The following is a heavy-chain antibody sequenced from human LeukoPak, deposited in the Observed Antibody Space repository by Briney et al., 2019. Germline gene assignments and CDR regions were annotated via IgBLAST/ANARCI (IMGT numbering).Heavy chain of an antibody. V-gene: IGHV4-39*07. J-gene: IGHJ4*02. Sequence: SETLSLTCTVSGDSISSSNYYWDWIRQPPGKGLEWIGSIYYSGTTDYNPSLKSRVTISVDRSKNQFSLKLSSVTAADTAVYYCARARGYGFIFDYWGQGTLVTVSS. CDR3: ARARGYGFIFDY. D-gene: IGHD4-17*01. CDR2: IYYSGTT. CDR1: GDSISSSNYY.